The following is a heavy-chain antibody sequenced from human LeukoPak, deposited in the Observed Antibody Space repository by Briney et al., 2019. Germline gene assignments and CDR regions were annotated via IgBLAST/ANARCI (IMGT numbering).Heavy chain of an antibody. CDR2: INAGNGNT. J-gene: IGHJ4*02. Sequence: ASVKVSCKASGYTFTSYAMHWVRQAPGQRLEWMGWINAGNGNTKYSQEFQGRVTMTRDTSISTAYMDLSGLRSDDTAFYYCARDVRKWELREGFDYWGQGTLVTVSS. CDR1: GYTFTSYA. V-gene: IGHV1-3*01. D-gene: IGHD1-26*01. CDR3: ARDVRKWELREGFDY.